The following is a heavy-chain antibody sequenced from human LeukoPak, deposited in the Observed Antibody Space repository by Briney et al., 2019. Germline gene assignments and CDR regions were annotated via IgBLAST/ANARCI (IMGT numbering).Heavy chain of an antibody. Sequence: SETLSLTCTVSGGSIRSSYYYWGWIRQPPGKGLEWIGSIYDSGSTYYNPSLKSRVTISVDTSKNQFSLKLNSVTAADTAVYYCARDAGSSPEYYFDYWGQGTLVTVSS. CDR3: ARDAGSSPEYYFDY. D-gene: IGHD6-6*01. V-gene: IGHV4-39*02. J-gene: IGHJ4*02. CDR2: IYDSGST. CDR1: GGSIRSSYYY.